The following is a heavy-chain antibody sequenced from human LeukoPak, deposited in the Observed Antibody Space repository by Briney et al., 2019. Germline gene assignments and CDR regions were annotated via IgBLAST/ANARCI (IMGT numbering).Heavy chain of an antibody. D-gene: IGHD6-13*01. J-gene: IGHJ5*02. Sequence: ASVKVSCKASGYTFSTYDVIWVRQATGQGLEWMGWMNPNSGNTGYALKFRGRVTMTGDTSISTAYMELSSLRSDDTAMYYCARMWSTATSGWNWFDPWGQGTLVTVSS. CDR2: MNPNSGNT. CDR1: GYTFSTYD. V-gene: IGHV1-8*01. CDR3: ARMWSTATSGWNWFDP.